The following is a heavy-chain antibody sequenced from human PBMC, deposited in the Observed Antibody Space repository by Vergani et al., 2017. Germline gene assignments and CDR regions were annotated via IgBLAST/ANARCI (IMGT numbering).Heavy chain of an antibody. D-gene: IGHD2-21*01. Sequence: QVRLEESGPGLVKPSETPSLTCSVSGYSTGSGFYWAWIRQSPGEGLQWLTSIHNRGKTYHNPSLKSRVSVSLDTSKNRFSLNLTSVTATDTAVYYCARSQGDYWYFDLWGPGSLVTVSS. V-gene: IGHV4-38-2*01. J-gene: IGHJ2*01. CDR3: ARSQGDYWYFDL. CDR1: GYSTGSGFY. CDR2: IHNRGKT.